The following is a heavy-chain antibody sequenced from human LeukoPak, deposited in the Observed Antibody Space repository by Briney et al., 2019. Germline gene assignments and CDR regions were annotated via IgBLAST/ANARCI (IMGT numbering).Heavy chain of an antibody. V-gene: IGHV3-15*01. CDR3: TSRFPMILSDGDY. CDR1: GFTFSNAW. J-gene: IGHJ4*02. D-gene: IGHD3-22*01. Sequence: PGGSLRLSCAASGFTFSNAWMSWVRQAPGKGLEWVGRIKSKTDGGTTDYAAPVKGRFTISRDDSKNTLYLQMNSLKTEDTAVYYCTSRFPMILSDGDYWGQGTLVTVSS. CDR2: IKSKTDGGTT.